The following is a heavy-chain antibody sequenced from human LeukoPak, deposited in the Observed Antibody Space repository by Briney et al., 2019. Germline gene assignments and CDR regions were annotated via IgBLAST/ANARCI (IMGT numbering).Heavy chain of an antibody. V-gene: IGHV3-48*03. CDR1: GFTFSSYE. CDR2: ISGSSTI. D-gene: IGHD5-24*01. J-gene: IGHJ4*02. Sequence: GESLRLSCAASGFTFSSYEMNWVRQAPGKGLEWVSYISGSSTIYYADSVKGRFTISRDNAKNSLYLQMNSLRAEDTAVYYCASSRDNFDYWGQGTLVTVSS. CDR3: ASSRDNFDY.